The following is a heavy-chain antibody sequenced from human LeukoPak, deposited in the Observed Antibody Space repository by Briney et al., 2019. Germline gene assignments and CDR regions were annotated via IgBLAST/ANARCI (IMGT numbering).Heavy chain of an antibody. CDR1: GGSFSGYY. CDR3: ARGLRWYRH. J-gene: IGHJ4*02. V-gene: IGHV4-34*01. CDR2: INHSGST. D-gene: IGHD4-23*01. Sequence: PSETLSLTCAVYGGSFSGYYWSWIRQPPGKGLEWIGEINHSGSTNYNPSLKSRVTISVDTSKNQFSLKLSSVTAADTAVYYCARGLRWYRHWGQGTLVTVSS.